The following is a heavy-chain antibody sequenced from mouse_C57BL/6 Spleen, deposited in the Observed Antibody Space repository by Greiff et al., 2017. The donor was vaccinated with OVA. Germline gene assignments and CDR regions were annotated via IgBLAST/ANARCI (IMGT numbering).Heavy chain of an antibody. J-gene: IGHJ4*01. CDR3: APLLGLYAMDY. V-gene: IGHV1-64*01. D-gene: IGHD1-1*01. CDR2: IHPNSGST. CDR1: GYTFTSYW. Sequence: QVQLQQPGAELVKPGASVKLSCKASGYTFTSYWMHWVKQRPGQGLEWIGMIHPNSGSTNYNEKFKSKATLTVDKSSSTAYMQLSRLTSEVSAVYYCAPLLGLYAMDYWGQGTSVTVSS.